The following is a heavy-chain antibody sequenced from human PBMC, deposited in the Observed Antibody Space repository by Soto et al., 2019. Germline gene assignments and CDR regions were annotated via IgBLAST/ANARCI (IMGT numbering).Heavy chain of an antibody. CDR1: GYTFTSYD. Sequence: QVQLVQSGAEVKKPGASVKVSCKASGYTFTSYDINWVRQATGKGHEWMGWMNPNSDKTGYARKFQGRVTMTRNTSISSAYLELSSLRFEDTAVYYCAREKTSYGMDVWGQCTTVTVSS. J-gene: IGHJ6*02. CDR2: MNPNSDKT. V-gene: IGHV1-8*01. CDR3: AREKTSYGMDV.